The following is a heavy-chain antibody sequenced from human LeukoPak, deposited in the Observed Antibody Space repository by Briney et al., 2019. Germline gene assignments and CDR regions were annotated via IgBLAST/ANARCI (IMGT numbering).Heavy chain of an antibody. CDR3: ARQSTTSSPSDY. Sequence: GESLKISCKTSGYIFTTYWIAWGRQLPGKGLEWMGIIYPGDSDTRYSPSFQGQVTISADKSINTAYLQWSSLKASDTAMYYCARQSTTSSPSDYWGRGTLVTVSS. J-gene: IGHJ4*02. CDR2: IYPGDSDT. V-gene: IGHV5-51*01. D-gene: IGHD4-17*01. CDR1: GYIFTTYW.